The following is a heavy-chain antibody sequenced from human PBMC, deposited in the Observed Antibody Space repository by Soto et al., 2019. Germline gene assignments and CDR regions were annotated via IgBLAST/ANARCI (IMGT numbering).Heavy chain of an antibody. Sequence: SETLSLTCTVSGGSISSGGYYWSWIRQHPGKGLEWIGYIYYSGSTYYNPSLKRRVTISVDTSKNQFSLKLSSVTAADTAVYYCARKVIAAAGTGHYYYYGMDVWGQGTTVTVSS. CDR2: IYYSGST. D-gene: IGHD6-13*01. J-gene: IGHJ6*02. V-gene: IGHV4-31*03. CDR3: ARKVIAAAGTGHYYYYGMDV. CDR1: GGSISSGGYY.